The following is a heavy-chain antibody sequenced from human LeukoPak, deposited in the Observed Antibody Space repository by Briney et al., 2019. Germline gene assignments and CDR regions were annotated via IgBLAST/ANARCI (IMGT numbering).Heavy chain of an antibody. D-gene: IGHD4-11*01. Sequence: PGRSLRLSCVASGFIFSHYGMHWVRQAPRKGLEWVAVIWSDGSNRFYAGSVKGRFTISRDNSQNTVFLQMNSLRAEDTAMYYCARDAQRGFDYSNSLKYWGHGILVTVSS. CDR3: ARDAQRGFDYSNSLKY. J-gene: IGHJ4*01. CDR1: GFIFSHYG. CDR2: IWSDGSNR. V-gene: IGHV3-33*01.